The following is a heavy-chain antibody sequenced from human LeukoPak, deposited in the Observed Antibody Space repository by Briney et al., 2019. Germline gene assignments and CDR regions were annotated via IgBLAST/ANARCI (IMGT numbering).Heavy chain of an antibody. CDR2: IYYSGST. V-gene: IGHV4-59*08. D-gene: IGHD2-2*01. Sequence: PSETLSLTCTVSGGFISSYYWSWIRQPPGKGLEWIGYIYYSGSTNYNPSLKSRVTISVDTSKNQFSLKLSSVTAADTAVYYCARGYHQWPYYYYYYMDVWGKGTTVTVSS. CDR3: ARGYHQWPYYYYYYMDV. J-gene: IGHJ6*03. CDR1: GGFISSYY.